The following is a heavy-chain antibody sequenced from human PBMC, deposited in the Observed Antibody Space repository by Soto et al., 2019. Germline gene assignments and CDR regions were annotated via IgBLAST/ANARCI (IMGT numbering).Heavy chain of an antibody. J-gene: IGHJ4*02. Sequence: SETLSHTCTVSGGSIISSSYYWVLIRQPPGKGLEWIGSIYYSGSTYYNPSLKSRVTISVDTSKNQFSLKLSSVTAADTAVYYFARCRWLRSSFYYCGQGTLVIVSS. V-gene: IGHV4-39*07. CDR2: IYYSGST. CDR3: ARCRWLRSSFYY. CDR1: GGSIISSSYY. D-gene: IGHD5-12*01.